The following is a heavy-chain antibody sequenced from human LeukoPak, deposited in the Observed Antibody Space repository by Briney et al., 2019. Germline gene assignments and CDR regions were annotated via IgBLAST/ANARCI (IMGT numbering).Heavy chain of an antibody. CDR1: GGSISSYY. CDR3: ARVNYVDAFDL. D-gene: IGHD3-16*01. V-gene: IGHV4-4*07. Sequence: SETLSLTCTVSGGSISSYYWSWIRQPAGKGLEWIGRIYTSGSTNYNPSLKSRVTISVDMSKNQFPLKLSSVTAADTAVYYCARVNYVDAFDLWGQGTMVTVSS. CDR2: IYTSGST. J-gene: IGHJ3*01.